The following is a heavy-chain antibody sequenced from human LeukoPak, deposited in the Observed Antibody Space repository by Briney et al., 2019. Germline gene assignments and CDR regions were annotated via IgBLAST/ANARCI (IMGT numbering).Heavy chain of an antibody. J-gene: IGHJ3*02. V-gene: IGHV4-39*07. Sequence: SETLSLTCTVSGGSISSSSYYWGWIRQPPGKGLEWIGSIYYSGSTYYNPSLKSRVTISVDTSKNQFSLKLSSVTAADTAVYYCARDSPSPGYSSGWYGGGSAFDIWGQGTMVTVSS. CDR3: ARDSPSPGYSSGWYGGGSAFDI. D-gene: IGHD6-19*01. CDR2: IYYSGST. CDR1: GGSISSSSYY.